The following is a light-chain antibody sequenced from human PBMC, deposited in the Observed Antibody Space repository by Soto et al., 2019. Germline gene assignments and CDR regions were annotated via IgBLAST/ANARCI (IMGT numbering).Light chain of an antibody. CDR1: QNIFSS. Sequence: DMQMTQAPCSRSPAVGDIVTITCRAGQNIFSSLNWYQQKPGKAPKLLIYAASSLQSGVPSRFSGSGSGTDFTLTITSLQPEDFATYYCQQSYNSPPIRFGQGTRLEVK. J-gene: IGKJ5*01. V-gene: IGKV1-39*01. CDR3: QQSYNSPPIR. CDR2: AAS.